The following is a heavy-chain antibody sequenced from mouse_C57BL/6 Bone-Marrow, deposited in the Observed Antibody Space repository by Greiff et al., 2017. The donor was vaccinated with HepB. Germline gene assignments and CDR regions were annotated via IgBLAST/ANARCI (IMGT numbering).Heavy chain of an antibody. CDR2: IYPGDGDT. J-gene: IGHJ3*01. CDR1: GYAFSSSW. D-gene: IGHD2-4*01. CDR3: ARVYYDYDEAY. V-gene: IGHV1-82*01. Sequence: VQLQESGPELVKPGASVKISCKASGYAFSSSWMNWVKQRPGKGLEWIGRIYPGDGDTNYNGKFKGKATLTADKSSSTAYMQLSSLTSEDSAVYFCARVYYDYDEAYWCPGTLVTVSA.